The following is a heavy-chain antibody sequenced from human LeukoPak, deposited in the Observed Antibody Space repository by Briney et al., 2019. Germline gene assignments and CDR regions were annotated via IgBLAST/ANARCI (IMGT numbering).Heavy chain of an antibody. CDR2: ISYDGSNK. Sequence: GGSLRLSCAASGFTFSTYAIHWVRQAPGKGLEWVAVISYDGSNKYYADSVKGRFTISRDNSKNTLYLQMNSLRAEDTAVYYCARTAIAAAAFYNWFDPWGQGTLVTVSS. D-gene: IGHD6-13*01. CDR1: GFTFSTYA. V-gene: IGHV3-30*04. J-gene: IGHJ5*02. CDR3: ARTAIAAAAFYNWFDP.